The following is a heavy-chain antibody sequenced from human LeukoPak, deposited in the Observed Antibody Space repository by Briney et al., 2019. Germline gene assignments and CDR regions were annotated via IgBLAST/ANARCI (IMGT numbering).Heavy chain of an antibody. CDR3: ARAIAERTHYSYYLDV. V-gene: IGHV1-18*04. D-gene: IGHD6-13*01. CDR1: GYTFIHHG. J-gene: IGHJ6*03. Sequence: GASVNVSCKDSGYTFIHHGVAWLRQAPGQGREWMGGSGAFNGMTNYAWRFLPRLPVTTDTSTSTSYMELRSLPSDDTAIYYCARAIAERTHYSYYLDVWCTGTTVTVSS. CDR2: SGAFNGMT.